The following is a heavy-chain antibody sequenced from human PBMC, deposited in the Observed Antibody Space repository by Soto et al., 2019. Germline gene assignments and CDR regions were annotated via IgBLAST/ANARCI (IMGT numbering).Heavy chain of an antibody. CDR2: ISAYNGNT. D-gene: IGHD1-20*01. CDR1: GYTFTSYG. CDR3: ARVPITPYYYYYYMDV. V-gene: IGHV1-18*01. J-gene: IGHJ6*03. Sequence: ASVKVSCKASGYTFTSYGISWVRQAPGQGLEWMGWISAYNGNTNYAQKLQGRVTMTTDTSTSTAYMELRSLRSDDTAVYYCARVPITPYYYYYYMDVWGKGTTVTVSS.